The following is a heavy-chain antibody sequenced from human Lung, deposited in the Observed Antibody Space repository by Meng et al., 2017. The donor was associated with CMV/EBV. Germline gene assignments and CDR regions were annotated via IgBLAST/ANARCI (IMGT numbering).Heavy chain of an antibody. CDR2: IYNSGST. CDR3: ARGFYDFWSGFGAVDY. V-gene: IGHV4-61*01. Sequence: SXTLSLXCTVSGGSVSTSSSYWSWIRQPPGKGLEWIGFIYNSGSTNDNPSLKSRVTISVDTSKNQFSLKLTSVTGADTAVYYCARGFYDFWSGFGAVDYLGQGXLVTVSS. J-gene: IGHJ4*02. CDR1: GGSVSTSSSY. D-gene: IGHD3-3*01.